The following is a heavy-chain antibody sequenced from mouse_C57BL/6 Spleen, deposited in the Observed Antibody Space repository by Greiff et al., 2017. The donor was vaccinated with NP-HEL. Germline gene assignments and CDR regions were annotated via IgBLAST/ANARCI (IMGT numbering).Heavy chain of an antibody. CDR1: GYSFTSYY. CDR2: IYPGRGNT. CDR3: ARYGAQALAY. Sequence: VQLQQSGPELVKPGASVKISCKASGYSFTSYYIHWVKQRPGQGLEWIGWIYPGRGNTKYNEKFKGKATLTADTSSSTAYMQLSSLTSEDSAVYYCARYGAQALAYWGQGTLVTVSA. J-gene: IGHJ3*01. D-gene: IGHD3-2*02. V-gene: IGHV1-66*01.